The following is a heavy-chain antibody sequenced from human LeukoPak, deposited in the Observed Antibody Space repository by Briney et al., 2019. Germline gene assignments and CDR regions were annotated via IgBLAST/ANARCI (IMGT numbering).Heavy chain of an antibody. CDR2: INSSSGYI. D-gene: IGHD2-8*01. J-gene: IGHJ4*02. V-gene: IGHV3-21*01. CDR1: GFTFSSYS. CDR3: AKERELVLIAPDGE. Sequence: GGSLRLSCAASGFTFSSYSMNWVRQAPGKGLEWVSSINSSSGYIYYADSVKGRFTISRDNAKNSLYLQMNSLRAEDTAVYYCAKERELVLIAPDGEWGQGTLVTVSS.